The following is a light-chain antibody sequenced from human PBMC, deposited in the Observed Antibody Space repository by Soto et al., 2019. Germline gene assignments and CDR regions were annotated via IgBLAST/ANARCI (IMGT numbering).Light chain of an antibody. CDR2: RNN. CDR1: SSNVGGNI. CDR3: AVWDDSLNRLV. J-gene: IGLJ3*02. Sequence: QAVVTQPPSASATPGQRVTISCSGSSSNVGGNIVSWYQQLPGTAPKLLIYRNNQRPSGLPDRLSGSKSGTSAFLAISGLQSEDEADYYCAVWDDSLNRLVFGGGTKLTVL. V-gene: IGLV1-44*01.